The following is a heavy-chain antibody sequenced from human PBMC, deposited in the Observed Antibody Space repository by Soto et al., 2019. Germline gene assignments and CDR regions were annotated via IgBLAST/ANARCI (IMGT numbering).Heavy chain of an antibody. CDR1: GFTFTNYA. J-gene: IGHJ5*01. Sequence: QLLESGGGLVQPGGSLRLSCAASGFTFTNYAMSWVRQAPGKGLEWVAVISGNGGNTFYPESVKGRFTISRDNSEKAPSPHMNSLGADATGVYYCARAATFYCSRTTCYADSWGQGTLVTVSS. CDR2: ISGNGGNT. V-gene: IGHV3-23*01. CDR3: ARAATFYCSRTTCYADS. D-gene: IGHD2-2*01.